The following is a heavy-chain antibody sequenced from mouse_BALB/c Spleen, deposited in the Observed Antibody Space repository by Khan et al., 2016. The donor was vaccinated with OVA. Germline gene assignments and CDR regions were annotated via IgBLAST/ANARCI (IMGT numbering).Heavy chain of an antibody. CDR1: GYTFTSYT. Sequence: VELVESGAELARPGASVKMSCKASGYTFTSYTIHWIKQRPGQGLEWIGYINPSSGYTNYIQKFKDKATLTADKSSTTAYMQLGSLTSDDSAVYYCARDGAYYRNDGWFAYWGQGTLVTVSA. J-gene: IGHJ3*01. D-gene: IGHD2-14*01. CDR2: INPSSGYT. V-gene: IGHV1-4*01. CDR3: ARDGAYYRNDGWFAY.